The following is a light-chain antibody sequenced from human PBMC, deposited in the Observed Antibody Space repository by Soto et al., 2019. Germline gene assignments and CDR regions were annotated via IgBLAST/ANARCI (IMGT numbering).Light chain of an antibody. V-gene: IGKV3-11*01. Sequence: EIVLTQSPATLSLSPGERATLSCRASQSVSSYLAWYQQKPGQAPKLLIYDASNRATGIPARFSGSGSGTAFTLTISSLEPEDFAVYYCQQRSNWPVTFGHGTKVDIK. CDR1: QSVSSY. CDR2: DAS. J-gene: IGKJ3*01. CDR3: QQRSNWPVT.